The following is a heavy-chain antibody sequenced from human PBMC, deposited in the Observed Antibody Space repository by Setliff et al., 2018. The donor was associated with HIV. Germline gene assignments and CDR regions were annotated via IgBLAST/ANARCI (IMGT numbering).Heavy chain of an antibody. Sequence: SETLSLTCTVSGGSISSYYWSWIRQPPGKGLEWIGYIYYSGSTNYNPSLKSRVTISVDTSKNQFSLRLNSVTAADTAVYYCARAAAGNTGPFDLWGQGSPVTVSS. CDR3: ARAAAGNTGPFDL. D-gene: IGHD4-17*01. J-gene: IGHJ4*02. CDR1: GGSISSYY. CDR2: IYYSGST. V-gene: IGHV4-59*08.